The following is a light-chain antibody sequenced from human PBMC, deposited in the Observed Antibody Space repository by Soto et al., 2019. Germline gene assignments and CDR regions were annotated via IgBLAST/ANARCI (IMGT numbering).Light chain of an antibody. J-gene: IGKJ2*01. Sequence: EIVLTQSPATLSLSPGTGATLSCRASQIVTSSLAWYQQSPGQAPRLLIYDTFTRATGIPARFSAKGAGTDFTLTISSLEPEDSAVYFCQLRSDWPPTYTVGQGTKLE. CDR3: QLRSDWPPTYT. CDR1: QIVTSS. CDR2: DTF. V-gene: IGKV3-11*01.